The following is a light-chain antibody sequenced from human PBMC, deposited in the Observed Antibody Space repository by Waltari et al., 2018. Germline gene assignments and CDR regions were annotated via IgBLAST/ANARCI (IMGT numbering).Light chain of an antibody. J-gene: IGKJ2*01. V-gene: IGKV1-39*01. Sequence: DIQMTQSPSSLSASVGDRVTITCRESQSISSYLNWYQQKPGKAPKHLIYAASSLQSGVPSRFSGSGSGTDFTLTISSLQPEDFATYYCQQSYSTPYTFGQGTKLEIK. CDR1: QSISSY. CDR3: QQSYSTPYT. CDR2: AAS.